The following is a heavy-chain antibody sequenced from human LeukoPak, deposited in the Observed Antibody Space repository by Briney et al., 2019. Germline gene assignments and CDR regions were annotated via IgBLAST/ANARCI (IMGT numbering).Heavy chain of an antibody. V-gene: IGHV4-39*01. D-gene: IGHD5-18*01. CDR2: IYYSGDT. Sequence: SETLSLTCTVSGGSISSSSYYWGWIRQPPRKGLEWIGNIYYSGDTYYNPSLKSRLTMSVDTSNNQFSLKLRSVTAADTAVYYCARRLGSAMYFDYWGQGTQVTVSS. CDR3: ARRLGSAMYFDY. J-gene: IGHJ4*02. CDR1: GGSISSSSYY.